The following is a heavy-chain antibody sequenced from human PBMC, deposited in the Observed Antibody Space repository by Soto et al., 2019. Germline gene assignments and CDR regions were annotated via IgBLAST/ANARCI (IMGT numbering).Heavy chain of an antibody. CDR2: VYTDGTA. V-gene: IGHV4-4*07. J-gene: IGHJ6*02. Sequence: QVHLQESGPGLVKPSGTLSLICTVSGNSMFNYYWSWIRQPAGKGLEWIGRVYTDGTAIYNPSLKSRVTMSVDMSKNQFSLNVKSVTAADTAVYYCAKGGFVDGDYMNHVMDVWGQGATVIVS. D-gene: IGHD4-17*01. CDR1: GNSMFNYY. CDR3: AKGGFVDGDYMNHVMDV.